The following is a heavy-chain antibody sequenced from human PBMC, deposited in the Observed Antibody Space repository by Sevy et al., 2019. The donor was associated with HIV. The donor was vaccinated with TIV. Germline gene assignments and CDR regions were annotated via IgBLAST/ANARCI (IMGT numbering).Heavy chain of an antibody. V-gene: IGHV3-23*01. D-gene: IGHD2-2*01. CDR1: GFSGFTFSSQA. J-gene: IGHJ5*01. CDR2: STGSGVST. Sequence: GGSLRLSCVASGFSGFTFSSQAMSWVRQAPGKGLEWVSGSTGSGVSTYYADSVKGRFTISRDNSKNTLYLQMNGLRAEDTAIYYCANMFTTSWSCLGSSWGHGTLVTVSS. CDR3: ANMFTTSWSCLGSS.